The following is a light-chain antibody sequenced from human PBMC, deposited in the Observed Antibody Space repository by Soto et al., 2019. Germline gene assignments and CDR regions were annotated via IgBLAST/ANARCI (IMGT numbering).Light chain of an antibody. CDR3: QQYNDWPLT. Sequence: EIVMTQSPATLSVSPGERVTLSCRASRSVSSNLAWYLKRPGQTPRLLISGASTRATGIPARLSGGGSGTDFTLTIRSLQSEDFAVYYWQQYNDWPLTFGQGTKLEIK. J-gene: IGKJ2*01. CDR2: GAS. CDR1: RSVSSN. V-gene: IGKV3-15*01.